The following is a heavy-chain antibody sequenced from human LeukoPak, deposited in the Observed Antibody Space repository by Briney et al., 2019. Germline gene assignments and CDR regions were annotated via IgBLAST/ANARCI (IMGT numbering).Heavy chain of an antibody. Sequence: GGSLRLSCAASGFTFSSYSMNWVRQAPGKGLEWVSSISSSSYIYYADSVKGRFTISRDNAKNSLYLQMDSLRAEDTAVYYCGSRSRNIGELGHDYWGQGTLVTVSS. CDR2: ISSSSYI. D-gene: IGHD4-17*01. J-gene: IGHJ4*02. CDR3: GSRSRNIGELGHDY. CDR1: GFTFSSYS. V-gene: IGHV3-21*01.